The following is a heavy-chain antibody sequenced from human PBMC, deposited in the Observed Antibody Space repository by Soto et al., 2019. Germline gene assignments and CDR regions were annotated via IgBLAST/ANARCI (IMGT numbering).Heavy chain of an antibody. V-gene: IGHV4-61*01. D-gene: IGHD2-2*01. J-gene: IGHJ4*02. CDR1: GDSVSSGSYY. CDR2: IHHSGTT. Sequence: SETLSLTCTVSGDSVSSGSYYWSWIRQPPGKGLEWIAYIHHSGTTNYNPSLKSRVTISVDTSKNQFSLKLTSVTAADTAMFYCARGGGYCGTTSCYTYFFDYWGQGTLVTVSS. CDR3: ARGGGYCGTTSCYTYFFDY.